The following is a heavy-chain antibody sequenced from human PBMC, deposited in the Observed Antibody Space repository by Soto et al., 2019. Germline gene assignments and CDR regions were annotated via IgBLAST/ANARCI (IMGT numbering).Heavy chain of an antibody. J-gene: IGHJ4*02. CDR1: GGSISSGGYY. CDR3: ANWGGIDSSGYPIDD. CDR2: IYYSGST. Sequence: QVQLQESGPGLVKPSQTLSLTCTVPGGSISSGGYYWSWIRQHPGKGLEWIGYIYYSGSTYYNPSLKSRVTLSVDTSKNQFALKLSSVTAADTAVYYCANWGGIDSSGYPIDDWGQGTLGTVCS. D-gene: IGHD3-22*01. V-gene: IGHV4-31*03.